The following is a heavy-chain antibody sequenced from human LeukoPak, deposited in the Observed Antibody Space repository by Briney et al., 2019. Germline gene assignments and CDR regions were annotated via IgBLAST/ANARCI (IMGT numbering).Heavy chain of an antibody. Sequence: GGSLRLSCAASGFTLSSYSMNWVRQAPGKGLEWVSSISSSSSYIYYADSVKGRFTISRDNAKNSLYLQMNSLRAEDTAVYYCARALQHYYDSSGTLLGGFDYWGQGTLVTVSS. D-gene: IGHD3-22*01. CDR1: GFTLSSYS. CDR2: ISSSSSYI. CDR3: ARALQHYYDSSGTLLGGFDY. V-gene: IGHV3-21*01. J-gene: IGHJ4*02.